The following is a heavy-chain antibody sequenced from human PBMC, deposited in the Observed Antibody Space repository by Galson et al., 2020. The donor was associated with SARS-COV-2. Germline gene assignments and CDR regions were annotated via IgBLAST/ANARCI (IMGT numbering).Heavy chain of an antibody. V-gene: IGHV3-30*01. CDR1: GLTFSSYS. D-gene: IGHD1-26*01. CDR3: ASGGGGVGAPPKY. CDR2: ISFDGSTK. Sequence: GGSLRLSCAASGLTFSSYSMHCVRQAPGKGLEWVAVISFDGSTKYFADSVKGRFTISRDNSKNTLHLQMNSLRAEDTAVYYCASGGGGVGAPPKYWGQGTLVTVSS. J-gene: IGHJ4*02.